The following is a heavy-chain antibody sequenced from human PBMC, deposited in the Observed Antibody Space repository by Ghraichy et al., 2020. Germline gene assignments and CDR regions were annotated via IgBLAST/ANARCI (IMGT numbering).Heavy chain of an antibody. V-gene: IGHV3-23*01. CDR2: IDGTTTNT. J-gene: IGHJ4*02. Sequence: GGSLRLSCTASGFTFSNHAMSWVRQGPGKELEWVATIDGTTTNTHYADSVQGRFTISRDNSKNTLYLHMSSLRAEDTAVYHCATWLAHHFDYWGQGTLVTASS. CDR3: ATWLAHHFDY. D-gene: IGHD6-19*01. CDR1: GFTFSNHA.